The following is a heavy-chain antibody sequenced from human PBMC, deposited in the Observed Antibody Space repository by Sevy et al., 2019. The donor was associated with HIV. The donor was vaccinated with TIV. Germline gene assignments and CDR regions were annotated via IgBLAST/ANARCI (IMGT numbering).Heavy chain of an antibody. J-gene: IGHJ4*02. D-gene: IGHD5-18*01. V-gene: IGHV4-59*01. CDR2: QFYSGST. CDR3: ARSENLDTAPFDS. CDR1: GASITDYY. Sequence: SETLSLTCSVSGASITDYYWTWIRQPPGKGLEWIGYQFYSGSTTYNPSLKSRVTISLDTSKNQFSLRLNSVTAADTAVYYCARSENLDTAPFDSWGQGTLVTVSS.